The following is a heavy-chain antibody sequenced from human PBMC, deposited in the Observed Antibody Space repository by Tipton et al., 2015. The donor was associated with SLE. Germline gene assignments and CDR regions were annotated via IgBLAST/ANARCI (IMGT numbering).Heavy chain of an antibody. V-gene: IGHV4-61*09. CDR2: IYTSGST. CDR1: GGSISSGSYY. CDR3: ARASSGYSSGYY. J-gene: IGHJ4*02. D-gene: IGHD6-19*01. Sequence: LSLTCTVSGGSISSGSYYWSWIRQPAGKGLEWIGHIYTSGSTNYNPSLKSRVTISVDTSKNQFSLKLSSVTAADTAVYYCARASSGYSSGYYWGQGTLVTVSS.